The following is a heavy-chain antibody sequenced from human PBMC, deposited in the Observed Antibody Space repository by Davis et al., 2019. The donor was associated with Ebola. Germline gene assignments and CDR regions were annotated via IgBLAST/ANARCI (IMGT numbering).Heavy chain of an antibody. V-gene: IGHV4-39*01. CDR2: IYYTGTT. CDR1: GGSLISSSYY. Sequence: MPGGSLRLSCTVSGGSLISSSYYWGWIRQPPGKGLEWVGSIYYTGTTYYNPSLKSRVTISADTSSNQVSLRLSSVTAADTAVYFCTRQSSTVASPDYYFYGFDVWGRGTTVTVSS. CDR3: TRQSSTVASPDYYFYGFDV. J-gene: IGHJ6*02. D-gene: IGHD2-2*01.